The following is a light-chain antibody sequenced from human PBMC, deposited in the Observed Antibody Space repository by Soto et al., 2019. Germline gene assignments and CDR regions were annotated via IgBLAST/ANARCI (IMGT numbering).Light chain of an antibody. Sequence: QSALTQPPSASGSPGQSVTISCTGTSSDVGAYNYVSWYQQHAGKAPKLVIYEVTKRPSGVPDRFSGSKSANTASLTVSGLQAEDEADYYCSSFASSNTCVFGVGTKVTVL. J-gene: IGLJ3*02. CDR1: SSDVGAYNY. V-gene: IGLV2-8*01. CDR2: EVT. CDR3: SSFASSNTCV.